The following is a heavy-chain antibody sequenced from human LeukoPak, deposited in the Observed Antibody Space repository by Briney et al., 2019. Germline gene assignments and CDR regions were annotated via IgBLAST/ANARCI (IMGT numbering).Heavy chain of an antibody. J-gene: IGHJ4*02. CDR3: AKGQEMATDFDY. CDR2: ISGSGGST. CDR1: GFTFSSYG. V-gene: IGHV3-23*01. Sequence: GGSLRLSCAASGFTFSSYGMSWVRQAPGKGLEWVSAISGSGGSTYYADSVKGRFTISRDNSKNTLYLQMNSLRAEDTAVYYCAKGQEMATDFDYWGQGTLVTVSS. D-gene: IGHD5-24*01.